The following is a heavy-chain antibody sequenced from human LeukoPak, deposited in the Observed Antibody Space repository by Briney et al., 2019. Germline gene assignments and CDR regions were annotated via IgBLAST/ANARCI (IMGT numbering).Heavy chain of an antibody. D-gene: IGHD6-19*01. CDR2: INPSGGST. CDR1: GYTFTSYY. J-gene: IGHJ4*02. V-gene: IGHV1-46*01. Sequence: GASVKVSYKASGYTFTSYYMHWVRQAPGQGLEWMGIINPSGGSTSYAQKFQGRVTMTRDTSTSTVYMELSSLRSEDTAVYYCARGGASSSGWSFQLDYWGQGTLVTVSS. CDR3: ARGGASSSGWSFQLDY.